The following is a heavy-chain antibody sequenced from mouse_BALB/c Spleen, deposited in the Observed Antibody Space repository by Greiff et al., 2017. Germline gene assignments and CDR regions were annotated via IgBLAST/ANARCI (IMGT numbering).Heavy chain of an antibody. CDR3: ARNGSNWDGGYAMDY. V-gene: IGHV2-2*02. D-gene: IGHD4-1*01. CDR1: GFSLTSYG. J-gene: IGHJ4*01. Sequence: QVQLQQSGPGLVQPSQSLSITCTVSGFSLTSYGVHWVRQSPGKGLEWLGVIWSGGSTDYNAAFISRLSISKDNSKSQVFFKMNSLQANDTAIYYCARNGSNWDGGYAMDYWGQGTSVTVSS. CDR2: IWSGGST.